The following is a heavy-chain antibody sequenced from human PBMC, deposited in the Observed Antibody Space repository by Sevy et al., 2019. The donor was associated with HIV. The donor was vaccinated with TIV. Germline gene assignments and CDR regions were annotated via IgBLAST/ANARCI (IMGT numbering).Heavy chain of an antibody. D-gene: IGHD6-13*01. CDR1: GDSVSSNSAA. V-gene: IGHV6-1*01. CDR2: TYYRSKWYN. Sequence: SQTLSLTCAISGDSVSSNSAAWNGIRQSPSSGLEWLGRTYYRSKWYNDYAVSVKSRITINPDTSKNQFSLQLNSVTPEDTAVYYCARDLGSSLNWFDPWGQGTLVTVSS. J-gene: IGHJ5*02. CDR3: ARDLGSSLNWFDP.